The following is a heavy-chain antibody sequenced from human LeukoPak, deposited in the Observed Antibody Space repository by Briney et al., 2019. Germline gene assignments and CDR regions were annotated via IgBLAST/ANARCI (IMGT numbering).Heavy chain of an antibody. Sequence: ASVKVSCTASGYTFTGFYLHWVRQAPGQGLEWMGWINPITGGTKYAQRFQGRVTMTRDTSISTVYMELSRLRSDDTAVYHCARGFDWLEYYFDYWGQGTLVTVSS. CDR2: INPITGGT. V-gene: IGHV1-2*02. CDR3: ARGFDWLEYYFDY. CDR1: GYTFTGFY. J-gene: IGHJ4*02. D-gene: IGHD3-9*01.